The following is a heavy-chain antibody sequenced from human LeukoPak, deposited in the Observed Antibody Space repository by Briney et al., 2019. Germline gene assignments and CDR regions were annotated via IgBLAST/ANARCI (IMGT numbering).Heavy chain of an antibody. CDR2: MSPNSGDT. Sequence: ASVKVSCKASGYTFTSYDINWVRPATGQGLEWLGWMSPNSGDTGYAQKFQGRVTMTSDSSISTAYMELSSLRSEDTAIYYCVRTPPNWGFDYWGQGTLVTVSS. J-gene: IGHJ4*02. CDR1: GYTFTSYD. V-gene: IGHV1-8*01. D-gene: IGHD7-27*01. CDR3: VRTPPNWGFDY.